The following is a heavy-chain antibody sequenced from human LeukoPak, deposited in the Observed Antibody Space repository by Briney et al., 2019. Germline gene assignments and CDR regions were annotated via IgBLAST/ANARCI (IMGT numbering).Heavy chain of an antibody. CDR1: GGTFSSYA. Sequence: SVKVSCKASGGTFSSYAISWVRQAPGQGLDGMGGIIPIFGTANYAQKFQGRVTITTDESTSTAYMELSSLRSEDTAVYYCARDSGTTRAFDIWGQGTMVTVSS. D-gene: IGHD1-1*01. CDR2: IIPIFGTA. CDR3: ARDSGTTRAFDI. V-gene: IGHV1-69*05. J-gene: IGHJ3*02.